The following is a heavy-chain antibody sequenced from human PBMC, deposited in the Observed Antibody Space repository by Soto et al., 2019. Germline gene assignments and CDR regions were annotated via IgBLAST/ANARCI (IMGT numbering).Heavy chain of an antibody. Sequence: LSLTCTVSGGSISSGDYYWSWIRQPPGKGLEWIGYIYYSGSTYYNPSLKSRVTISVDTSKNQFSLKLSSVTAADTAVYYCARDLGIVGASSYGMDVWGQGTTVTVSS. CDR1: GGSISSGDYY. V-gene: IGHV4-30-4*01. J-gene: IGHJ6*02. D-gene: IGHD1-26*01. CDR2: IYYSGST. CDR3: ARDLGIVGASSYGMDV.